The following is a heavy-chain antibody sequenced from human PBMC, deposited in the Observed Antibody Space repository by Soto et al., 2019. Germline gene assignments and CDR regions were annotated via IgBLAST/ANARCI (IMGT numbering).Heavy chain of an antibody. CDR3: ARLPDSYGSRRMDV. D-gene: IGHD3-10*01. J-gene: IGHJ6*02. CDR1: GYSFTSYW. Sequence: EVQLVQSGAEVKQPGESLKISCKGSGYSFTSYWIAWVRQMPGKGLEWMGIMYPDDSDTTYSPSFQGQVTSSADNSISTAYLQWSSLKASDTAMYYCARLPDSYGSRRMDVWGQGTRVTVSS. V-gene: IGHV5-51*03. CDR2: MYPDDSDT.